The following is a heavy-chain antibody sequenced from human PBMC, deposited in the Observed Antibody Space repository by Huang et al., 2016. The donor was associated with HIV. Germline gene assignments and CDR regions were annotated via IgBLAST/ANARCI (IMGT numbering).Heavy chain of an antibody. CDR3: ARTPYSGSHPDY. CDR1: GCTFTAYF. D-gene: IGHD2-15*01. Sequence: QVQLVQSGAEVKTPGASVKVTCRTSGCTFTAYFVHWVRQARGQGLQWMGAINPLSGVTNYAQKFQGRVTMNRDTSIRTVYMELNRLRSDDTALYYCARTPYSGSHPDYWGQGTLVTVSS. J-gene: IGHJ4*02. V-gene: IGHV1-2*02. CDR2: INPLSGVT.